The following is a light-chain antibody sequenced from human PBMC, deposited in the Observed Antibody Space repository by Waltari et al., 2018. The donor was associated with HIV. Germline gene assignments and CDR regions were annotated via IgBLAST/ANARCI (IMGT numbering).Light chain of an antibody. V-gene: IGLV1-44*01. CDR1: SSNIGSNT. CDR2: SNN. Sequence: QSVLTQPPSASGTPGPRVTIPCSGSSSNIGSNTVNWYQQLPGTAPKLLIYSNNQRPSGVPDRFSGSKSGTSASLAISGLQSEDEADYYCAAWDDSLNALVFGGGTKLTVL. CDR3: AAWDDSLNALV. J-gene: IGLJ2*01.